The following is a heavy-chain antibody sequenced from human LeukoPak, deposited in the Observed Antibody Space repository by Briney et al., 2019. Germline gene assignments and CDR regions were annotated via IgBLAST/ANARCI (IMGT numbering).Heavy chain of an antibody. J-gene: IGHJ4*02. Sequence: GGSLRLSCAASGFTFSSYSMNWVRQAPGKGLEWVSSISSSSSYIYYADSVKGRFTISRDNAKNSLYLQMNSLRAEDTAVYCCARDGYDYRTEDGYWGQGTLVTVSS. CDR3: ARDGYDYRTEDGY. D-gene: IGHD5-12*01. CDR2: ISSSSSYI. V-gene: IGHV3-21*01. CDR1: GFTFSSYS.